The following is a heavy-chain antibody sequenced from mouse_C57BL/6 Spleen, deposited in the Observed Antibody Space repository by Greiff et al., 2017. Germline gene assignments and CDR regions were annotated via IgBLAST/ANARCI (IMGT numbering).Heavy chain of an antibody. J-gene: IGHJ3*01. V-gene: IGHV1-55*01. CDR1: GYTFSSYW. CDR2: IYPGSGRT. CDR3: ARGGYSNYGDY. Sequence: VQLQQSGAELVKPGASVKMSCKASGYTFSSYWMTWVNQRPGQGLEWIGDIYPGSGRTNYNETFKSKATLTVDTSSSTAYMQLSSLTSEDSAVYYCARGGYSNYGDYWGQGTPVTVSA. D-gene: IGHD2-5*01.